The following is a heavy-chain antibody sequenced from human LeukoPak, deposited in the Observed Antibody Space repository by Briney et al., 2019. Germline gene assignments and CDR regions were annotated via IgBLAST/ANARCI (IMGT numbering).Heavy chain of an antibody. CDR1: GYTFTSYG. CDR3: ARDRAYGALSWGNWFDP. D-gene: IGHD4-17*01. V-gene: IGHV1-18*01. J-gene: IGHJ5*02. Sequence: ASVKVSCKASGYTFTSYGISWVRQAPGQGLEWMGWISAYNGNTNCAQKLQGRVTMTTDTSTSTAYMELRSLRSDDTAVYYCARDRAYGALSWGNWFDPWGQGTLVTVSS. CDR2: ISAYNGNT.